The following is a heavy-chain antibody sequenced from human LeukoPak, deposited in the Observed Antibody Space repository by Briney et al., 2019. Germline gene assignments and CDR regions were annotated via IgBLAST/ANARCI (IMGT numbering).Heavy chain of an antibody. D-gene: IGHD6-25*01. Sequence: SVKLSCKASGGTFSSYAISWGRQAPGEGLELMGGIMHIFGTEHYAQQFQGRVKITTHESTSHAYMQLSSLRSDDTAVYYCARDRSGIMGNWFDPWGQGSLVTVSS. V-gene: IGHV1-69*05. CDR1: GGTFSSYA. J-gene: IGHJ5*02. CDR2: IMHIFGTE. CDR3: ARDRSGIMGNWFDP.